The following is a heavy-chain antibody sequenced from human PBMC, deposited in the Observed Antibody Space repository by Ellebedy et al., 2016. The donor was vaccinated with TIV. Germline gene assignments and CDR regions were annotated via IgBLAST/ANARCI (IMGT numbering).Heavy chain of an antibody. J-gene: IGHJ3*02. Sequence: PGGSLRLSCAASGFTFNTFWMGWVRQAPGEGLEWVANIKQDGSEDYYVDSVKGRFTISRDNAKNSLYLLMKSLRAEDTAVYYWARVRVPILMGVFDIWGHGTTVTVSS. V-gene: IGHV3-7*03. CDR3: ARVRVPILMGVFDI. CDR2: IKQDGSED. CDR1: GFTFNTFW. D-gene: IGHD2-8*01.